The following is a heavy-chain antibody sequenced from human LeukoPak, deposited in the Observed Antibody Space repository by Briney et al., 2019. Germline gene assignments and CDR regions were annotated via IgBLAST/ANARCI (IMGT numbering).Heavy chain of an antibody. V-gene: IGHV4-59*01. J-gene: IGHJ6*02. CDR2: IYYSGST. CDR1: GGSISSYY. Sequence: SETLSLTCTVSGGSISSYYWSWIRQPPGKGLEWIGYIYYSGSTNYNPSLKSRVTISVDTSKNQFSLKLSSVTAADTAVYYCARAEDYYDSSGYLYYYGIDVWGQGTTVTVSS. CDR3: ARAEDYYDSSGYLYYYGIDV. D-gene: IGHD3-22*01.